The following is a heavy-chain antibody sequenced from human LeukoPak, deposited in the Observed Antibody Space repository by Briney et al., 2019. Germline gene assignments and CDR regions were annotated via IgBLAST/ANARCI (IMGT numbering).Heavy chain of an antibody. D-gene: IGHD3-3*01. Sequence: SETLSLTCAVYGGSFSGYYWSWVRQPPGKGLEWIGEINHSGSTNYNPSLKSRVTISVDTSKNQFSLKLSSVTAADTAVYYCARGLKPYDLWGQGTLVTVSS. CDR3: ARGLKPYDL. J-gene: IGHJ4*02. CDR1: GGSFSGYY. CDR2: INHSGST. V-gene: IGHV4-34*01.